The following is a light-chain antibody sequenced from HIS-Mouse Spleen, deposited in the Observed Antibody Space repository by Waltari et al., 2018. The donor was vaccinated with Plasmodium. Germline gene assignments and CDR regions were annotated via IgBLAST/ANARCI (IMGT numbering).Light chain of an antibody. CDR3: CSYAGSYTYV. Sequence: QSALTQPVSVSGSPGQSITISCTGTSSDVGSYNLVSWYQQHPGKAPKLMIYEGSKRPSGVSNRFSGSKSGNTASLTISGLQAEDEADYYCCSYAGSYTYVFGTGTKVTVL. CDR1: SSDVGSYNL. V-gene: IGLV2-23*01. J-gene: IGLJ1*01. CDR2: EGS.